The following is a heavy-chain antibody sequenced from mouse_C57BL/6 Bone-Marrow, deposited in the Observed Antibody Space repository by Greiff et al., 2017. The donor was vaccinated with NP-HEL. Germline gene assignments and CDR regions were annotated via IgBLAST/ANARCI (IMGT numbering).Heavy chain of an antibody. Sequence: VKLQQPGAELVKPGASVKLSCKASGYTFTSYWMHWVKQRPGRGLEWSGRIDPNSGGTKYDEKFKSKATLTVDKPSRTAYMQLSSLTSEDSSVYYCARDFWAYPFAYWGQGTLVTVSA. D-gene: IGHD2-10*01. V-gene: IGHV1-72*01. CDR2: IDPNSGGT. J-gene: IGHJ3*01. CDR3: ARDFWAYPFAY. CDR1: GYTFTSYW.